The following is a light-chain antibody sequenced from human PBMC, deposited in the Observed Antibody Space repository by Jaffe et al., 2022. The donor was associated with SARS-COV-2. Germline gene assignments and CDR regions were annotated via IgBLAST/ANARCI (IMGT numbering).Light chain of an antibody. CDR2: EAN. CDR1: SSDVGNYNL. J-gene: IGLJ1*01. V-gene: IGLV2-23*01. Sequence: HSALTQPASVSGSPGQSITISCTGTSSDVGNYNLVSWFQQHPGKAPKLILYEANKRPSGISIRFSGSRSGNTASLTISGLQAEDEADYYCCSYAGSGSYVFGTGTKVTVL. CDR3: CSYAGSGSYV.